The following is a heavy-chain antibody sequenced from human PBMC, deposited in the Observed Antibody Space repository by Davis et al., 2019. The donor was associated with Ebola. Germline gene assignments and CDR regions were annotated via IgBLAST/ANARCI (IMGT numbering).Heavy chain of an antibody. J-gene: IGHJ6*02. V-gene: IGHV4-59*12. CDR2: IYHSGST. D-gene: IGHD6-19*01. CDR3: ARRDGSSGWYNYYGMDV. Sequence: MPSETLSLTCTLSGGSISSYYWSWIRPPPGKGLEWIGEIYHSGSTNYNPSLKSRVTISVDKSKNQFSLKLSSVTAADTAVYYCARRDGSSGWYNYYGMDVWGQGTTVTVSS. CDR1: GGSISSYY.